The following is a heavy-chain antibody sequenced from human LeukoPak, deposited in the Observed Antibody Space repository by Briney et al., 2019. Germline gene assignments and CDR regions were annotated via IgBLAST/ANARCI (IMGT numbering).Heavy chain of an antibody. V-gene: IGHV4-4*07. Sequence: SETLSLTCTVSGGSISGYHWSCIRQPAGKGLEWIGRIYASGSTNYNPSLKSRVTMSVDTSKNQFSLKLRSVTAADTAVYYCARGVINRFDPWGQGTLVTVSS. CDR2: IYASGST. CDR1: GGSISGYH. J-gene: IGHJ5*02. D-gene: IGHD3-10*01. CDR3: ARGVINRFDP.